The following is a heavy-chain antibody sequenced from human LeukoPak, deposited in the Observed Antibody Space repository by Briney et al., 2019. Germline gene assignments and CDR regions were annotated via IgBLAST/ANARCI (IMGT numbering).Heavy chain of an antibody. CDR2: IDSSGGYM. V-gene: IGHV3-48*03. Sequence: PGGSLRLSCAASGFTFSSYEMNWVRQAPGKGLEWVSYIDSSGGYMFYADSVKGRFSLYLQMNSLRVEDTAVYYCLRGDRRDYWGQGTLVTVSS. J-gene: IGHJ4*02. CDR1: GFTFSSYE. CDR3: LRGDRRDY.